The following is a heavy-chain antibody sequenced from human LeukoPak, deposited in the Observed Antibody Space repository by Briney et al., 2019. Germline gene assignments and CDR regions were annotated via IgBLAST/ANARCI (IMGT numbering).Heavy chain of an antibody. CDR3: AKDQRSMVNTWPCEFDY. CDR1: GFSFSSYA. CDR2: IGISGDYT. V-gene: IGHV3-23*01. D-gene: IGHD4/OR15-4a*01. J-gene: IGHJ4*02. Sequence: GGSLRLSCAASGFSFSSYALSWVRQAPGKGLEWVSAIGISGDYTSYSDSVKGRFTISRDNSKNTLYLQMNSLRADDTAVYYCAKDQRSMVNTWPCEFDYWGQGTLVTVSS.